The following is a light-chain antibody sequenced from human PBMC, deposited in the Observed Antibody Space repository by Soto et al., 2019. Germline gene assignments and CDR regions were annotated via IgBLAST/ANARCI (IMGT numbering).Light chain of an antibody. J-gene: IGKJ5*01. CDR2: TAS. CDR3: QQSYSTPIS. CDR1: QGLKF. Sequence: MHLAHSPLSFSASVGDTVTITCRSSQGLKFLAWYQQKPGKAPNLLMYTASNLQSGVPSRFSGSGSGTDFTLTISSLQPEDFATYYCQQSYSTPISFGQGTPLEMK. V-gene: IGKV1-39*01.